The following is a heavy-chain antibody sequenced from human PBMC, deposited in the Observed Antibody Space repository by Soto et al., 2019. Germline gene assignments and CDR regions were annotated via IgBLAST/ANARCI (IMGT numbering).Heavy chain of an antibody. CDR3: ARERYSGSHLGEWNY. Sequence: GGSLRLSCAASGFTFSSYSMNWVRQAPGKGLEWVSYISSSSSTIYYADSVKGRFTISRDNAKNSLYLQMNSLRDEDTAVYYCARERYSGSHLGEWNYWGQGTLVTVSS. CDR1: GFTFSSYS. V-gene: IGHV3-48*02. D-gene: IGHD1-26*01. CDR2: ISSSSSTI. J-gene: IGHJ4*02.